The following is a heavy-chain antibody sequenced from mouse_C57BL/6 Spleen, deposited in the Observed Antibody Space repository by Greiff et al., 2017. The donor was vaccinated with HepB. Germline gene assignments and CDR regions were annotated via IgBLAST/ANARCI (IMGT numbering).Heavy chain of an antibody. J-gene: IGHJ2*01. V-gene: IGHV1-69*01. D-gene: IGHD3-1*01. CDR2: IDPSDSYT. Sequence: QVQLQQPGAELVMPGASVKLSCKASGYTFTSYWMHWVKQRPGQGLEWIGEIDPSDSYTNYNQKFKGKSTLTVDKSSSTAYMQLSSLTSEDSAVYYCAKGLLGNYFDYWGQGTTLTVSS. CDR3: AKGLLGNYFDY. CDR1: GYTFTSYW.